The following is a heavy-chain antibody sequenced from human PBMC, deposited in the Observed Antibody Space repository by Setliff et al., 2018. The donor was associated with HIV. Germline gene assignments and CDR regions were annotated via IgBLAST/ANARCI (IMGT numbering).Heavy chain of an antibody. CDR1: GFSNSA. D-gene: IGHD3-3*02. CDR2: MNPDGSEK. Sequence: PGESLKISCAASGFSNSALHWVRQAPGKGLEWVANMNPDGSEKNYVDSVKGRFTISRDNTKNSLYLQMDGLRVEDTAVYYCARKLAPGHGMDVWGQGTTVTVSS. J-gene: IGHJ6*02. CDR3: ARKLAPGHGMDV. V-gene: IGHV3-7*04.